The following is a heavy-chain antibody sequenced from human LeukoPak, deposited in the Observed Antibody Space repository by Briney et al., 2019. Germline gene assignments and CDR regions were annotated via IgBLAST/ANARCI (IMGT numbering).Heavy chain of an antibody. Sequence: SETLSLTCTVSGGSISSYYWSWIRQPAGKGLEWIGRIYTSGSTNYNPSLKSRVTISVDTSKNQFSLKLSSVTAADTAVYYCARRRGYCSSTSCYGGGGVAATFDYWGQGTLVTVSS. CDR3: ARRRGYCSSTSCYGGGGVAATFDY. CDR2: IYTSGST. J-gene: IGHJ4*02. CDR1: GGSISSYY. V-gene: IGHV4-4*07. D-gene: IGHD2-2*01.